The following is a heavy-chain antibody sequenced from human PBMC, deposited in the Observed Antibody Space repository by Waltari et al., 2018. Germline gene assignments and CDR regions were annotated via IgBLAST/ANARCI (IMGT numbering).Heavy chain of an antibody. Sequence: EVQLVESGGGLIQPGGSLRLSGAASGFTVVSTSLTWVRQAPGKGLEWVSVIYSGGSTYYADSVKGRFTISRDNSKNTLYLQMNSLRAEDTAVYYCARDNGSGWYEGYDYWGQGTLVTVSS. CDR3: ARDNGSGWYEGYDY. V-gene: IGHV3-53*01. J-gene: IGHJ4*02. CDR1: GFTVVSTS. CDR2: IYSGGST. D-gene: IGHD6-19*01.